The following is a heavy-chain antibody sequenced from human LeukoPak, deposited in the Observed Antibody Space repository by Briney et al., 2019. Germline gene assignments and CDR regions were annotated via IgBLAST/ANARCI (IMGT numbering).Heavy chain of an antibody. Sequence: ASVKVSCKASGYTFTSYGISWVRQAPGQGLEWMGWISAYNGNTNYAQKLQGRVTMTTDTSTSTAYMELRSLRSDDTAVYYRAREYSGYDWGQFDYWGQGTLVTVSS. CDR3: AREYSGYDWGQFDY. CDR1: GYTFTSYG. V-gene: IGHV1-18*01. D-gene: IGHD5-12*01. CDR2: ISAYNGNT. J-gene: IGHJ4*02.